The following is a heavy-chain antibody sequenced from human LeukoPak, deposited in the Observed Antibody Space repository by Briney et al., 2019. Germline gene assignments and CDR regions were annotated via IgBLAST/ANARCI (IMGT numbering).Heavy chain of an antibody. CDR3: ARDPKGGFSYGWGAFDI. CDR2: ISYDGNNK. J-gene: IGHJ3*02. D-gene: IGHD5-18*01. Sequence: GGSLRLSSAASGFTFRSCAMHWVRQAPGKGLEWVAVISYDGNNKYYADSVKGRFVISRDNSKNIVYLQMNSLRPEDTTVYYCARDPKGGFSYGWGAFDIWGQGTMVTVSS. CDR1: GFTFRSCA. V-gene: IGHV3-30*09.